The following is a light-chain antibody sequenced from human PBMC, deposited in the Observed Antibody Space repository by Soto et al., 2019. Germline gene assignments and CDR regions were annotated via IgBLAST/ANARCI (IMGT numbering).Light chain of an antibody. V-gene: IGKV3-11*01. CDR1: QGIGSY. J-gene: IGKJ3*01. CDR3: QQRSNSPFT. CDR2: DAS. Sequence: EIVLTQSPGTLSLSPGGRATFSCRASQGIGSYLVWYQQKPGQVPRLLIYDASKRAPGIPARFDGSGSGTDFTLTISSLEAEDFAVYYCQQRSNSPFTFGPGTKVDIK.